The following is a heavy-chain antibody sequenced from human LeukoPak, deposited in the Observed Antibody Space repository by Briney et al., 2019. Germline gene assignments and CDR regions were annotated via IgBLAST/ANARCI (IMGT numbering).Heavy chain of an antibody. V-gene: IGHV1-69*01. D-gene: IGHD3-22*01. CDR1: GGTFSSYA. J-gene: IGHJ4*02. CDR2: IIPIFGTA. CDR3: ARGRDYYDSSGYYSYYFDY. Sequence: SVKVSCKASGGTFSSYAISWVRQAPGQRPEWMGGIIPIFGTANYAQKFQGRVTITADESTSTAYMELSSLRSEDTAVYYCARGRDYYDSSGYYSYYFDYWGQGTLVTVSS.